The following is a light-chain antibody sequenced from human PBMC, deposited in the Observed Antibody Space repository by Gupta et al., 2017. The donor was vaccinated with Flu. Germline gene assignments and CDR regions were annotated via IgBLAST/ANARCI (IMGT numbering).Light chain of an antibody. CDR1: QGISNS. V-gene: IGKV1-8*01. CDR3: QQYYTNSPLT. Sequence: AIRMSQSPSSVSASTGDRVTITCRASQGISNSLAWYQQKPGQAPELLIYAASTLQSGVPSRFSGSGSGTDFTLTISWLQPEDFAIYYCQQYYTNSPLTVGGGTKVEMK. CDR2: AAS. J-gene: IGKJ4*01.